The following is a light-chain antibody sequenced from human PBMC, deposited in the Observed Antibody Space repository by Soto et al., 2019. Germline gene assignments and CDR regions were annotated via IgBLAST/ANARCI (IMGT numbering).Light chain of an antibody. J-gene: IGKJ5*01. Sequence: DIQMTQSPSSLSASVGDRVTITCRASQAINNYLAWYQQKPGKVPRLLIYGTSTLQSGVPSRFSGSASGTDFTLTISRLQPEDFGTYYCQKYNSAPFTVGQGTRLDIK. CDR1: QAINNY. CDR3: QKYNSAPFT. V-gene: IGKV1-27*01. CDR2: GTS.